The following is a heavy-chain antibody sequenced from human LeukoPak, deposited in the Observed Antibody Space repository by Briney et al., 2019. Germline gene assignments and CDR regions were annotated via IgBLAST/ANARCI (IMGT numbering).Heavy chain of an antibody. J-gene: IGHJ4*02. D-gene: IGHD2-21*01. CDR3: ARGVGYYPYYFDY. Sequence: GGSLRLSCVVSGFTVSNNYMSWVRQAPRKGLEWVSLIYSGGSTYYADSVKGRFTISRDNSKNTLYLQMNSLRAEDTAVYYCARGVGYYPYYFDYWGQGTLVTVSS. CDR2: IYSGGST. V-gene: IGHV3-53*01. CDR1: GFTVSNNY.